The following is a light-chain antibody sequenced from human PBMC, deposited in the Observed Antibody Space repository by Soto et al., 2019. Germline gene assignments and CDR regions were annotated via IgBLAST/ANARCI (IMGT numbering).Light chain of an antibody. CDR2: AAS. J-gene: IGKJ1*01. CDR3: QNYNSAPWT. CDR1: QGFSNY. Sequence: DIQMTQSPSSLSASVRDRVTITCRASQGFSNYLAWFQQKPGKVPKLLIYAASTLQSGVPSRFSGSGSGTDFTLTISSLQPEDVATYYCQNYNSAPWTFGQGTKVDIK. V-gene: IGKV1-27*01.